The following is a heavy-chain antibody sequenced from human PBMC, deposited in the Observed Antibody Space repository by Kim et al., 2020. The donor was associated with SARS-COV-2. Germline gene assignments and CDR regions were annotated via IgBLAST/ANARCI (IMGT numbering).Heavy chain of an antibody. CDR2: ISAHNGNT. V-gene: IGHV1-18*01. CDR1: GYTFTSYG. CDR3: ARDRAPLYDSSGYGDAFDI. D-gene: IGHD3-22*01. J-gene: IGHJ3*02. Sequence: ASVKVSCKASGYTFTSYGISWVRQAPGQGLEWMGWISAHNGNTNYAQKLQGRVTMTTDTSTSTAYMELRSLRSDDTAVYYCARDRAPLYDSSGYGDAFDIWGQGTMVTVSS.